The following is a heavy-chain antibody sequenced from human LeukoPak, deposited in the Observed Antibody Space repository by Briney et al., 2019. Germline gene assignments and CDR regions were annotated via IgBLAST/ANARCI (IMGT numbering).Heavy chain of an antibody. V-gene: IGHV4-38-2*02. D-gene: IGHD4-17*01. Sequence: SETLSLTCTVSGHSISSGYYWGWIRQPPGKGLEWIGTIHHSGNTYYNPSLKSRVPLSLDMSKNQFALSLTSVTAADTAVYYCASRSAYAVLFDYWGQGTLVTVSS. CDR3: ASRSAYAVLFDY. J-gene: IGHJ4*02. CDR1: GHSISSGYY. CDR2: IHHSGNT.